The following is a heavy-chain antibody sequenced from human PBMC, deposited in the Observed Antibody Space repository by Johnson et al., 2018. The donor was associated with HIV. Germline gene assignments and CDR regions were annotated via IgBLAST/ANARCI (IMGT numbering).Heavy chain of an antibody. CDR3: ARDVASVYGSGDHAFDI. CDR2: INWDGGVT. D-gene: IGHD3-10*01. V-gene: IGHV3-20*04. J-gene: IGHJ3*02. CDR1: GFTFDDYG. Sequence: MQLVESGGGVVRPGESLRLSCAASGFTFDDYGMTWVRQAPGKGLEWVSGINWDGGVTGYADSLKGRFTISRDNSRNTLYLQMGRLRVEDMAVYYCARDVASVYGSGDHAFDIWGQGTMVTVSS.